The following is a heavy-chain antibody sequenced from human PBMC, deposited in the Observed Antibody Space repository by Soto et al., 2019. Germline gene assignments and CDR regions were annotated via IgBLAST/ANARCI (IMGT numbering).Heavy chain of an antibody. CDR3: ARHLYSEESGAYMGY. J-gene: IGHJ4*02. CDR1: DGSISRSTFY. D-gene: IGHD1-26*01. CDR2: VHYTGST. Sequence: PSETLSLTCTVSDGSISRSTFYWGWIRQPPGKGLEWIGSVHYTGSTYYNPSLKSRVTMSVDSSKNHLSLKVSSVTAADTAVYYCARHLYSEESGAYMGYGGQGALVTVSS. V-gene: IGHV4-39*01.